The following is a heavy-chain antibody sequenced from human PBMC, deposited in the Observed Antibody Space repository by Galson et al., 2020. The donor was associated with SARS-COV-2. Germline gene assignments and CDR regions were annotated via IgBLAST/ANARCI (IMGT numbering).Heavy chain of an antibody. J-gene: IGHJ4*02. Sequence: GGSLRLSCAASGFTFSIYWMHWVRQAPGKGPVWVSRINPDESDTSYAAPGRGRFTISRDNAKNTLHLQRDSLRAEDTAVYYCVRDRPTGWFTDYWGQGTLVSVSS. D-gene: IGHD6-19*01. V-gene: IGHV3-74*01. CDR3: VRDRPTGWFTDY. CDR1: GFTFSIYW. CDR2: INPDESDT.